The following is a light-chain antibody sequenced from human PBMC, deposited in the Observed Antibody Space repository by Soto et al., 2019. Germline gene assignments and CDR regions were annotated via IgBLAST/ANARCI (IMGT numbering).Light chain of an antibody. V-gene: IGKV3-11*01. J-gene: IGKJ1*01. CDR3: QQRSNWPWT. CDR2: DAS. Sequence: EIVLTQSPATLSLSPWEIATLSCGASQSVSSYLAWYQQKPGQAPRLLIYDASNRATGIPARFSGSGSGTDFTLTISSLEPEDFAVYYCQQRSNWPWTFGQGTKVDIK. CDR1: QSVSSY.